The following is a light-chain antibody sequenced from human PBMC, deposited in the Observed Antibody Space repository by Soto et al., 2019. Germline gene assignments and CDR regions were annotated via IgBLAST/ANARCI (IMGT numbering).Light chain of an antibody. CDR3: QQYYNYPLT. CDR1: QSFSTW. CDR2: DAS. V-gene: IGKV1-5*01. J-gene: IGKJ4*01. Sequence: DIRMTQSPSTLSASVGDRVTITCRASQSFSTWLAWYQQKPGKAPKLLIYDASNLESGVPSRFSGSGSGTEFTLAISSLQPDDFATYYCQQYYNYPLTFGGGTTVEIK.